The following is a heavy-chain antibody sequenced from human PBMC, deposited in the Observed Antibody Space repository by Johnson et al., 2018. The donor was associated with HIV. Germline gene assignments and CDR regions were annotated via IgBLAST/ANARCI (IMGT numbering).Heavy chain of an antibody. D-gene: IGHD5-18*01. CDR1: GITVGTNY. CDR2: IFSVGDV. J-gene: IGHJ3*02. CDR3: ARGVRNSYGYLLGTFDI. Sequence: VQLVESGGGLVQPGGSLKLSCAASGITVGTNYMSWVRQAPGKGLEWVSVIFSVGDVYYADSVKGRFTISRDNSKNMVYLQMNSLRREDTAVYYRARGVRNSYGYLLGTFDIWGQGTMVTVSS. V-gene: IGHV3-66*02.